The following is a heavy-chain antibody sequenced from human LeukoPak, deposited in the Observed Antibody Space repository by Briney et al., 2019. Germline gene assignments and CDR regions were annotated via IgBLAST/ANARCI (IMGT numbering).Heavy chain of an antibody. D-gene: IGHD6-13*01. V-gene: IGHV1-18*01. CDR2: ISAYNGNT. J-gene: IGHJ4*02. CDR3: AREVRWAAGTSRRKYDY. Sequence: GASVKVSCKASGYTFTSYGISWVRQAPGQGLEWMGWISAYNGNTNYAQKLQGRVTMTTDISTSTAYMELRSLRSDDTAVYYCAREVRWAAGTSRRKYDYWGQGTLVTVSS. CDR1: GYTFTSYG.